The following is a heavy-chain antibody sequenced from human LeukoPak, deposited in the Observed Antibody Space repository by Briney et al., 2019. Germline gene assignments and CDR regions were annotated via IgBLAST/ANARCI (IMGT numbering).Heavy chain of an antibody. CDR3: ARDLGTAMVLFDY. D-gene: IGHD5-18*01. CDR1: GFTFSRYW. CDR2: ISSSGSTI. Sequence: GGSLRLSCAASGFTFSRYWMSWVRQAPGKGLEWVSYISSSGSTIYYADSVKGRFTISRDNAKNSLYLQMNSLRAEDTAVYYCARDLGTAMVLFDYWGQGTLVTVSS. V-gene: IGHV3-48*03. J-gene: IGHJ4*02.